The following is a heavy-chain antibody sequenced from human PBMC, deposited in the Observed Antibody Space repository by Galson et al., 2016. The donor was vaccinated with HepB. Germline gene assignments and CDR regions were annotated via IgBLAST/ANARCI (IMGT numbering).Heavy chain of an antibody. CDR3: ARDAYGDRRGDY. D-gene: IGHD4-17*01. Sequence: SLRLSCAASGFPFSTYDMDWVRQAPGKGLEWISYITTSSGGINYADSVKGRFTISRDNAKNSLYLQMNSLKDEDTAVYYWARDAYGDRRGDYWGQGTLVTVSS. CDR2: ITTSSGGI. J-gene: IGHJ4*02. V-gene: IGHV3-48*02. CDR1: GFPFSTYD.